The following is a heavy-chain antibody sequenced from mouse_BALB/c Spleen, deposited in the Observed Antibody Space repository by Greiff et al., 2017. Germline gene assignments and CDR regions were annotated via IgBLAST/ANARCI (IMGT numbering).Heavy chain of an antibody. CDR2: IYPGDGDT. D-gene: IGHD2-9*01. V-gene: IGHV1-80*01. CDR1: GYAFSSYW. CDR3: ARAYYGYDDFDY. Sequence: QVHVKQSGAELVRPGSSVKISCKASGYAFSSYWMNWVKQRPGQGLEWIGQIYPGDGDTNYNGKFKGKATLTADKSSSTAYMQLSSLTSEDSAVYFCARAYYGYDDFDYWGQGTTLTVSS. J-gene: IGHJ2*01.